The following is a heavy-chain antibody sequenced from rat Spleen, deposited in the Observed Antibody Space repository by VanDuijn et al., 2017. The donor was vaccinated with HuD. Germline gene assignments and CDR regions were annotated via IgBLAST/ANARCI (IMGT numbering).Heavy chain of an antibody. CDR1: GFTFSNYA. J-gene: IGHJ2*01. CDR3: VRHGYTRYYFDY. CDR2: ISSGGGGI. D-gene: IGHD1-9*01. Sequence: EVQLVESGGDLVQPGRSLKLSCAASGFTFSNYAMAWVCQAPTKGLEWVAYISSGGGGIYYPDSVQGRFTISRHNAKSTLYLQMDSLRSEDTATYYCVRHGYTRYYFDYWGQGVMVTVSS. V-gene: IGHV5S23*01.